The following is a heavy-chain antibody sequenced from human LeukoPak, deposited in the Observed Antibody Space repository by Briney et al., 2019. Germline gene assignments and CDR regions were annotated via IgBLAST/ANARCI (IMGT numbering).Heavy chain of an antibody. J-gene: IGHJ5*02. Sequence: PSETLSLTCTVSGGSISSYYWSWIRQPPGKGLEWIGYIYYSGSTNYNPSLKSRVTISVDTSKNQFSLKLSSVTAADTAVYYCAREIVVVPADNWFDPWGQGTLVTVSS. CDR2: IYYSGST. V-gene: IGHV4-59*01. CDR1: GGSISSYY. CDR3: AREIVVVPADNWFDP. D-gene: IGHD2-2*01.